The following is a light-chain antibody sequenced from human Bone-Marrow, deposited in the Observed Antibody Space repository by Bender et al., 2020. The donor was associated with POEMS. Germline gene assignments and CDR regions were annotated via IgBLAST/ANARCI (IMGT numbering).Light chain of an antibody. CDR2: GDS. Sequence: SYVLTQPPSVSVAPGQTARITCEGNNIGSKSVHWYQQKPGQAPVLVVYGDSDRPSGIPERFSGFNSGKTATLTISRVEAGDEADYFCQVWDRTSDLVFGVGTKVTVL. V-gene: IGLV3-21*02. J-gene: IGLJ1*01. CDR1: NIGSKS. CDR3: QVWDRTSDLV.